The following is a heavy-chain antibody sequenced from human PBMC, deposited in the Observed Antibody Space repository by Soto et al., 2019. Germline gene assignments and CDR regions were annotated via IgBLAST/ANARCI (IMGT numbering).Heavy chain of an antibody. D-gene: IGHD3-22*01. Sequence: GGSLRLSCAASGFTFSSYGMHWVRQAPGKGLEWVAVISYDGSNKYYADSVKGRFTISRDNSKNTLYLQMNSLRAEDTAVYYCANLPPHYYDSSGYYPIDYWGQGTLVTVSS. CDR1: GFTFSSYG. J-gene: IGHJ4*02. V-gene: IGHV3-30*18. CDR3: ANLPPHYYDSSGYYPIDY. CDR2: ISYDGSNK.